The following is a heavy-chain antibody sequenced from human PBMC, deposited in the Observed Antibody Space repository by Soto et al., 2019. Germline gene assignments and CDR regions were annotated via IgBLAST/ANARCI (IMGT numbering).Heavy chain of an antibody. V-gene: IGHV3-23*01. CDR1: GFTFSSYA. CDR2: ISGSGGST. Sequence: LRLSCAASGFTFSSYAMSWVRQAPGKGLEWVSAISGSGGSTYYADSVKGRFTISRDNSKNTLYLQMNSLRAEDTAVYYCAKGDPNDYYYYYGMDVWGQGTTVTVSS. D-gene: IGHD7-27*01. CDR3: AKGDPNDYYYYYGMDV. J-gene: IGHJ6*02.